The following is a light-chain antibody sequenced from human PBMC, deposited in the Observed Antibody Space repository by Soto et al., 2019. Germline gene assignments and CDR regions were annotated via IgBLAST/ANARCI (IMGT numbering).Light chain of an antibody. CDR2: AAS. V-gene: IGKV1-12*01. J-gene: IGKJ1*01. CDR1: QPISSW. CDR3: QLANSFTT. Sequence: DIQMTQSPSSVSASVGDRVTITCRASQPISSWLAWYQQKPGEAPKLLIFAASTLQSGVPSRFSGRGAGTHFTLTISSLQPEDSAIYYCQLANSFTTFGRGTKVDIK.